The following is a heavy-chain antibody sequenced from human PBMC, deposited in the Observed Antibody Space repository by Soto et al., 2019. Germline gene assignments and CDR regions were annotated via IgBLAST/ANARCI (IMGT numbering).Heavy chain of an antibody. Sequence: PSETLSLTCAVYGGSFSGYYWSWIRQPPGKGLEWIGEINHSGSTNYNPSLKSRVTISVDTSKNQFSLKLGSVTAADTAVYYCARGPLMIVVVINGHNWFDPWGQGTLVTVS. V-gene: IGHV4-34*01. J-gene: IGHJ5*02. CDR3: ARGPLMIVVVINGHNWFDP. D-gene: IGHD3-22*01. CDR2: INHSGST. CDR1: GGSFSGYY.